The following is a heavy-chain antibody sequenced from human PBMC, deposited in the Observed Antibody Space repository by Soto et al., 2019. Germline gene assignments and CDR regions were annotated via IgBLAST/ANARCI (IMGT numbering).Heavy chain of an antibody. V-gene: IGHV3-21*01. Sequence: GGSLRLSCAASGFTFSSYSMNWVRQAPGKGLEWVSSISSSSSYIYYADSVKGRFTISRDNAKNSLYLQMNSLRAEDTAVYYCARDPPAPPHYLRAFDIWGQGTMVTVSS. J-gene: IGHJ3*02. D-gene: IGHD1-26*01. CDR2: ISSSSSYI. CDR1: GFTFSSYS. CDR3: ARDPPAPPHYLRAFDI.